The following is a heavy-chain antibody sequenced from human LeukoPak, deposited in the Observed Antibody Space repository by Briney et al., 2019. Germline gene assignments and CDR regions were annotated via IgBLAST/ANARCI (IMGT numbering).Heavy chain of an antibody. V-gene: IGHV3-23*01. J-gene: IGHJ4*02. CDR3: AKGPSGSSPYYFDY. CDR1: GFTFSSYA. CDR2: VSGSGGST. D-gene: IGHD1-26*01. Sequence: PGGSLRLSCAASGFTFSSYAMSWVRQAPGKGLQWVSVVSGSGGSTNYADSVKGRSTISRDNSKNTPYLQMNSLRAEDTAVYYCAKGPSGSSPYYFDYWGQGTLVTVSS.